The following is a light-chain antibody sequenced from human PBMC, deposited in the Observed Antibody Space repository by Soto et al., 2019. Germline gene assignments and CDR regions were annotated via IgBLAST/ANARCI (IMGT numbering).Light chain of an antibody. V-gene: IGLV2-14*01. CDR3: SSYTIKNTWV. J-gene: IGLJ3*02. Sequence: SALTQPASVTGSPGQSITISCTGTTSDVGGYDRVSWFQQYPGTAPKLMIYEVTNRPSGVSDRFSGSKSVNTASLTISGLQPEDEADYYCSSYTIKNTWVFGGGTKLTVL. CDR1: TSDVGGYDR. CDR2: EVT.